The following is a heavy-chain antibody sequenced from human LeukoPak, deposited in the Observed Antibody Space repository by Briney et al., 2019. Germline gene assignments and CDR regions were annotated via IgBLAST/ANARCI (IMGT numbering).Heavy chain of an antibody. CDR3: ARGSPLTIFGVVRLKNWFDP. J-gene: IGHJ5*02. Sequence: SETLSLTCAVYGASFSGYYWSWIRQPPGNGLEWIGEINHSGSTNYNPSLKSRGTISVDTSKNQFSLKLSSVTAADTAVYYCARGSPLTIFGVVRLKNWFDPWGQGTLVTVSS. V-gene: IGHV4-34*01. D-gene: IGHD3-3*01. CDR1: GASFSGYY. CDR2: INHSGST.